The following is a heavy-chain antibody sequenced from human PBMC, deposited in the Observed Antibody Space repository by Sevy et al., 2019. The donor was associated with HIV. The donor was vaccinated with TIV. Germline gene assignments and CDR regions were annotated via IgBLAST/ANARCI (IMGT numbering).Heavy chain of an antibody. CDR3: ARVDAYYDKGIDP. D-gene: IGHD3-22*01. CDR2: ISGSGNTK. V-gene: IGHV3-48*03. CDR1: GLTFGGFE. Sequence: GGSLGLSCEASGLTFGGFEMNWVRQAPGKGREWVSSISGSGNTKYYADSGKGRFTISRDNATNSLYLQMNSLRAEDTALYYCARVDAYYDKGIDPWGQGTLVTVSS. J-gene: IGHJ5*02.